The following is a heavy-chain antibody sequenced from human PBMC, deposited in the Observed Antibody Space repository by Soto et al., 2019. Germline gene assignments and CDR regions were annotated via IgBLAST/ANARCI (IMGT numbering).Heavy chain of an antibody. Sequence: QVQLVQSGAEEKKPGASVKVSCKASGYTFTSYAMHWVRQAPGQRLEWMGWINAGNGNTKYSQKFQGRVTITRDRSASTAYMELSSLRSEDTAVYYCARAVGGPTSNLDYWGQGTLVTVSA. CDR2: INAGNGNT. D-gene: IGHD3-16*01. J-gene: IGHJ4*02. V-gene: IGHV1-3*05. CDR3: ARAVGGPTSNLDY. CDR1: GYTFTSYA.